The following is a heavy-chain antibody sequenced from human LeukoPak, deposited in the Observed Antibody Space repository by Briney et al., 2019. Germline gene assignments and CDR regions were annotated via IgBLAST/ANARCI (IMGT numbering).Heavy chain of an antibody. V-gene: IGHV3-20*04. D-gene: IGHD1-26*01. CDR3: ARALSGSYYDFYFDY. CDR1: GFTFEDYG. CDR2: INWNGGST. J-gene: IGHJ4*02. Sequence: GGSLRLSRAASGFTFEDYGMSWVRHAPGKGLEWVSAINWNGGSTYYADSVKGRFTISRDNGKNSLYLQMNSLRAEDTALYYCARALSGSYYDFYFDYWGQGTLVTVSS.